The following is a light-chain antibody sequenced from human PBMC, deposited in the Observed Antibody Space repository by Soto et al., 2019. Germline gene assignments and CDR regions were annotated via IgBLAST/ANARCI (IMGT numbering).Light chain of an antibody. Sequence: DIQVTQSPSTLSASVGDRVTITCRASQSIDNWLAWYQHKPGKAPKLLIFKASALESGVPSRFSGSGSGTEYTLTISSLQPDDFATYYYQQYNGNSRTFGQGTKVDIK. CDR3: QQYNGNSRT. V-gene: IGKV1-5*03. CDR1: QSIDNW. J-gene: IGKJ1*01. CDR2: KAS.